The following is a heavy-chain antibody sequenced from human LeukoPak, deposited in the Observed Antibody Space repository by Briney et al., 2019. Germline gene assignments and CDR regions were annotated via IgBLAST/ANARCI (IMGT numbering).Heavy chain of an antibody. V-gene: IGHV3-23*01. CDR3: AKRHGIHGVVDF. CDR2: TSNSGDRA. Sequence: GGSLRLSCAASGFTFSTYAMGWVRQAPGKGLEWVSITSNSGDRAYYGDSVKGRFTISRDNSKGTLYLEMNSLRVEDTAVYYCAKRHGIHGVVDFWGQGTLVTVSS. J-gene: IGHJ4*02. CDR1: GFTFSTYA. D-gene: IGHD2-8*01.